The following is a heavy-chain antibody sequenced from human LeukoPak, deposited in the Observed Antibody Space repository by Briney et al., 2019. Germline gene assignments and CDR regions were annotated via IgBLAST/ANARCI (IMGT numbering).Heavy chain of an antibody. J-gene: IGHJ4*02. CDR1: GFTFDDYA. CDR3: AKDGGYYYDSSGYPLDY. Sequence: GGSLRLSCAASGFTFDDYAMHWVRQAPGKGLEWVSGISWNSGSIGYADSVKGRFTISRDNAKNSLYLQMNSLRAEDMAVYYCAKDGGYYYDSSGYPLDYWGQGTLVTVSS. V-gene: IGHV3-9*03. D-gene: IGHD3-22*01. CDR2: ISWNSGSI.